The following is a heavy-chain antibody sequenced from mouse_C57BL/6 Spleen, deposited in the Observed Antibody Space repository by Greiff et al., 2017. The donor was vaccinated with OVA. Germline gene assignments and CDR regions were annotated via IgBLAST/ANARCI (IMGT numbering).Heavy chain of an antibody. CDR2: IYPGNGDT. J-gene: IGHJ1*03. CDR1: GYTFTSYN. V-gene: IGHV1-12*01. Sequence: QVQLKQSGAELVRPGASVKMSCKASGYTFTSYNMHWVKQTPRQGLEWIGAIYPGNGDTSYNQKFKSKATLTVDKSSSTAYMQLSSLTSEDSAVYFCARSYYPHWYFDVWGTGTTVTVSS. D-gene: IGHD2-12*01. CDR3: ARSYYPHWYFDV.